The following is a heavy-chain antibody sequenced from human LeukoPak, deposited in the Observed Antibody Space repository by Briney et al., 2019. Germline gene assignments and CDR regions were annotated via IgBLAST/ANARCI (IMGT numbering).Heavy chain of an antibody. CDR1: GFSFTSYC. D-gene: IGHD2-15*01. CDR2: INSDGSSI. Sequence: GGSLRLSCAGFGFSFTSYCMHWVRQAPGKGLVWVSRINSDGSSINYADSVKGRFTISRDNAKNTLYLQMNSLRAEDTAVYYCARLGYCSGGGCYSKWGQGTLVTVSS. V-gene: IGHV3-74*01. CDR3: ARLGYCSGGGCYSK. J-gene: IGHJ4*02.